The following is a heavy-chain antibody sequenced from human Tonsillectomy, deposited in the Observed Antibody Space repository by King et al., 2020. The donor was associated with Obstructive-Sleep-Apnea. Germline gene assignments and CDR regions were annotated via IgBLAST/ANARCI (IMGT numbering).Heavy chain of an antibody. V-gene: IGHV3-21*01. CDR2: ISSSSSYI. Sequence: VQLVESGGGLVKPGGSLRLSCAASGFTFSSYSMNWVRQAPGKGLEWVSSISSSSSYIYYAASVKSRFTISRDNAKNSLYLQMNSLRAEETAVYYCARGDYYDSSGYSLQSDYWGQGTLVTVSS. D-gene: IGHD3-22*01. CDR3: ARGDYYDSSGYSLQSDY. J-gene: IGHJ4*02. CDR1: GFTFSSYS.